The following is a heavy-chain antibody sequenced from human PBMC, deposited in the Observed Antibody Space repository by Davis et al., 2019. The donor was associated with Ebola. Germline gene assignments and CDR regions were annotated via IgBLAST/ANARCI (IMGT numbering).Heavy chain of an antibody. J-gene: IGHJ5*02. CDR1: GGSISSYY. CDR3: ARHENYYDSSGYYVPLLFDP. D-gene: IGHD3-22*01. V-gene: IGHV4-39*01. CDR2: IYYSGST. Sequence: PSETLSLTCTVSGGSISSYYWGWIRQPPGKGLEWIGSIYYSGSTYYNPSLKSRVTISVDTSKNQFSLKLSSVTAEDTAVYYCARHENYYDSSGYYVPLLFDPWGQGTLVTVSS.